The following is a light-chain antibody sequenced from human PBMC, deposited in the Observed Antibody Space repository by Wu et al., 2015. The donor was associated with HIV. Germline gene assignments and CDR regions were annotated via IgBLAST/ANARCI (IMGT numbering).Light chain of an antibody. CDR1: QSVSGS. CDR2: GTF. J-gene: IGKJ1*01. V-gene: IGKV3-20*01. CDR3: QQFGYSPRT. Sequence: EIVMTQSPATLSLSPGERATLSCRASQSVSGSLAWYQQKPGQAPRLLIYGTFRRASGIPDRFSGSGSGTDFTLTINRLEPEDFAVYYCQQFGYSPRTFGQGTKVEIK.